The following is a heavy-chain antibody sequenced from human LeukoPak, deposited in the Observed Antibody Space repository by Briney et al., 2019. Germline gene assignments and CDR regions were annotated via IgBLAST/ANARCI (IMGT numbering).Heavy chain of an antibody. Sequence: GGSLRLSCAASGFTFSSYAMHWVRQAPGKGLEWVAVIPYDGSNKYYADSVKGRFTISRDNSKNTLYLQMNSLRAEDTAVYYCARDPTAYCSGGSCFGDYWGQGTLVTVSS. CDR2: IPYDGSNK. D-gene: IGHD2-15*01. CDR3: ARDPTAYCSGGSCFGDY. J-gene: IGHJ4*02. CDR1: GFTFSSYA. V-gene: IGHV3-30-3*01.